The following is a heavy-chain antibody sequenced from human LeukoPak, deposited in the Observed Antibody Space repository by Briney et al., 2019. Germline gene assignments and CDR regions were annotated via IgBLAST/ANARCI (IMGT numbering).Heavy chain of an antibody. CDR3: GESGGYSNYDY. Sequence: SETLSLTCTVSGGSISSYYWSWIRQPPGKGLEWIGYIYYSGSTNYNPSLKSRVTISVDTSKNQFSLKLSSVTAADTAVYYCGESGGYSNYDYWGQGTLVTVSS. V-gene: IGHV4-59*08. CDR2: IYYSGST. D-gene: IGHD4-11*01. J-gene: IGHJ4*02. CDR1: GGSISSYY.